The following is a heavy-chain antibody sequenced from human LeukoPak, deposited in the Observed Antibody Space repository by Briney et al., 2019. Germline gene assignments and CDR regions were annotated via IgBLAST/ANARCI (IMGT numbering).Heavy chain of an antibody. J-gene: IGHJ3*02. D-gene: IGHD2-21*02. Sequence: SQTLSLTCTVSGGSISSGGYYWSSFRQHPGTGLEWIGYIYKSGSTYYNPSPKSRVTISVDTSKNQFSLKLSSVTAADTAVYYCARVGTGHIVVVTATYDAFDIWGQGTMVTVSS. CDR3: ARVGTGHIVVVTATYDAFDI. V-gene: IGHV4-31*03. CDR1: GGSISSGGYY. CDR2: IYKSGST.